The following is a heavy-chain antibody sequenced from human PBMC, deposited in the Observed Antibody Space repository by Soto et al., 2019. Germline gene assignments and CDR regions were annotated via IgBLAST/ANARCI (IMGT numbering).Heavy chain of an antibody. Sequence: QVQLVQSGAEVKKPGSSVEVSCKASGGTFSSYAISWVRQAPGQGLEWMGGIIPIFGTANYAQKFQGRVTITADESTSTAYMELSSLRSEDTAVYYCARDLPPSGGSYLASFDYWGQGTLVTVSS. CDR1: GGTFSSYA. CDR2: IIPIFGTA. V-gene: IGHV1-69*01. D-gene: IGHD1-26*01. J-gene: IGHJ4*02. CDR3: ARDLPPSGGSYLASFDY.